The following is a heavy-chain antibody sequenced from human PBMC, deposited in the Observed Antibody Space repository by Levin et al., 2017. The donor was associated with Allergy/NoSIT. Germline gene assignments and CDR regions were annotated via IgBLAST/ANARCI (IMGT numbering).Heavy chain of an antibody. Sequence: PGGSLRLSCTASGLTLRSFYMHWVRQPPGKGLVWVSYIKSDGTDTVYADSVKGRFTISRDTAKNTMYLQMNNLRAEDTAIYYCLVFGRVLSRGQGTLVTVSS. J-gene: IGHJ4*02. CDR3: LVFGRVLS. CDR1: GLTLRSFY. D-gene: IGHD3-16*01. V-gene: IGHV3-74*01. CDR2: IKSDGTDT.